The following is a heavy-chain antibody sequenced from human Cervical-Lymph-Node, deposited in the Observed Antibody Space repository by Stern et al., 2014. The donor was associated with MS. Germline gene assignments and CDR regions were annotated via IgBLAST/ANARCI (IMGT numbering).Heavy chain of an antibody. CDR1: GGTFSSHA. V-gene: IGHV1-69*01. J-gene: IGHJ6*02. D-gene: IGHD3-10*01. Sequence: QLVQSGAEVKKPGSSVKVSCKASGGTFSSHAISWVRQARGQGLEWMGGIIPMLDSANLAQKFQGRVTITADESTSTAYMELSSLISEDTAVYYCAREADSGTSYYYHGMGVWGQGTTVTVSS. CDR3: AREADSGTSYYYHGMGV. CDR2: IIPMLDSA.